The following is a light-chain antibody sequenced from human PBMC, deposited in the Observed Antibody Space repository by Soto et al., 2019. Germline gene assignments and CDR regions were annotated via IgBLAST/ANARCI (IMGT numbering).Light chain of an antibody. Sequence: EIVLTQSPGTLSLSPGERATLSCRASQSVSSSYLAWYQQKPGQAPRLLIYDASTRATGIPARFSGSGSGTEFTLTISGLQSEDFAVYYCQQYSIWRTFGQGTKVDIK. V-gene: IGKV3-15*01. CDR1: QSVSSSY. CDR2: DAS. J-gene: IGKJ1*01. CDR3: QQYSIWRT.